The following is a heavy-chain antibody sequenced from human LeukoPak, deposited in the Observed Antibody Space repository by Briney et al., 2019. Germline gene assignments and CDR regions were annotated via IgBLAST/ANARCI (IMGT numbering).Heavy chain of an antibody. D-gene: IGHD6-13*01. CDR3: ARVPLPGIAAAGPYFDY. V-gene: IGHV3-21*01. CDR2: ISSSSSYI. J-gene: IGHJ4*02. Sequence: KSGGSLRLSCAASGFTFSSYSMNWVRQAPGKGLEWVSSISSSSSYIYYADSVKGRFTISRDNAKNSLYLQMNSLRAEDTAVYYCARVPLPGIAAAGPYFDYWGQGILVTVSS. CDR1: GFTFSSYS.